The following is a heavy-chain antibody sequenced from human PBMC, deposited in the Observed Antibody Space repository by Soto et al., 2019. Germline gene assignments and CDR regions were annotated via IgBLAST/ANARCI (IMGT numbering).Heavy chain of an antibody. CDR1: GFTFSSYA. CDR3: ASRSSGWYFDY. J-gene: IGHJ4*02. D-gene: IGHD6-19*01. Sequence: EVPLLESGGGLVQPGGSLRLSCAASGFTFSSYAMNWVRQAPGKGLEWVSVISGSGGSTYYADSVKGRFTISRDNSKNTLYRQMNSLRAEDTAVYYCASRSSGWYFDYWGQGTLVTVSS. V-gene: IGHV3-23*01. CDR2: ISGSGGST.